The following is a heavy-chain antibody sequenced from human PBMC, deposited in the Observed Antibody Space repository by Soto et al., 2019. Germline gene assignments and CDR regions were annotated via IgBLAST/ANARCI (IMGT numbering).Heavy chain of an antibody. D-gene: IGHD2-15*01. J-gene: IGHJ3*02. CDR2: IYYSGST. Sequence: SETLSLTCTVSGGSISSYYWSWIRQPPGKGLEWIGYIYYSGSTNYNPSLKSRVTISVDTSKNQFSLKLSSVTAADTAVYYCARGTTRLGYCSGGSCYSSFGAFDIWGQGTMVTVSS. V-gene: IGHV4-59*01. CDR3: ARGTTRLGYCSGGSCYSSFGAFDI. CDR1: GGSISSYY.